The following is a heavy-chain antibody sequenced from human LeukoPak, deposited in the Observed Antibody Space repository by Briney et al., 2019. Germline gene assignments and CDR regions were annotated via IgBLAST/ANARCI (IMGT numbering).Heavy chain of an antibody. CDR3: TRAVNIVVVPAAIRLGWFDP. D-gene: IGHD2-2*02. J-gene: IGHJ5*02. Sequence: GGSLRLSCTASGFTFGDYAMSWFRQAPGKGLEWVGFIRSKAYGGTTEYAASVKGRFTISRDDSKSIAYLQMNSLKTEDTAVYYCTRAVNIVVVPAAIRLGWFDPWGQGTLVTVSS. CDR2: IRSKAYGGTT. V-gene: IGHV3-49*03. CDR1: GFTFGDYA.